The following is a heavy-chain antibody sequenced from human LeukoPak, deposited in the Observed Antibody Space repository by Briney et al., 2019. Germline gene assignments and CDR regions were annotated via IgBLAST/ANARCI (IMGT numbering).Heavy chain of an antibody. V-gene: IGHV3-21*01. J-gene: IGHJ5*02. D-gene: IGHD3-10*01. CDR2: ISTGSRYI. CDR1: GFTFSGYC. Sequence: GGSLRLSCAASGFTFSGYCMNWVRQAPGKGLEWVSSISTGSRYIYYADSVKGRFTISRDNATNSLYLQMNSLRAEDTAVYYCARSGWCGEEGFDPWGQGTLVTVSS. CDR3: ARSGWCGEEGFDP.